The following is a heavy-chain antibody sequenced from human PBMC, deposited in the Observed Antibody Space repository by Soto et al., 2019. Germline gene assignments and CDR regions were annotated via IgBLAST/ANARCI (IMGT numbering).Heavy chain of an antibody. CDR1: VGSISRSSYY. J-gene: IGHJ5*02. Sequence: XETLSLTCNFSVGSISRSSYYCGWIRQPPGKGLEWIGSMYYSGSTYYNPSLKSRVTISIDTPKNQLSLKLTSVTAADTAVYYCSRRAPEGFEPWGQGTLVSVSS. CDR2: MYYSGST. V-gene: IGHV4-39*01. CDR3: SRRAPEGFEP.